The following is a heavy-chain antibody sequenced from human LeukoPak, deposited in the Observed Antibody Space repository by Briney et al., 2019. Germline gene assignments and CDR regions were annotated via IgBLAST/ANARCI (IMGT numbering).Heavy chain of an antibody. J-gene: IGHJ4*02. CDR2: IKQDGSEK. CDR3: ARDGGDSSLQYYFDY. Sequence: GGSLRLSCAASGFTFSSYWMSWVRQAPGKGLEWVANIKQDGSEKYYVDSVKGRFTISRDNAKNSLYLQMNSLRAEDTAVYYCARDGGDSSLQYYFDYWGQGTLVTVSS. CDR1: GFTFSSYW. D-gene: IGHD3-16*01. V-gene: IGHV3-7*01.